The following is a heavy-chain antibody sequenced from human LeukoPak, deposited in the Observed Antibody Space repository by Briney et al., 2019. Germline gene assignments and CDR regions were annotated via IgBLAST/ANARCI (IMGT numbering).Heavy chain of an antibody. Sequence: SQTLSLTCAISGVSVSSNSAAWNWIRQSPSRGLEWLGRTNYRSKWYNDYAVSVKSRITINPDTSKNQFSLQLNSVTPEDTAVYYCARETYGDYYYYYGMDVWGKGTTVTVSS. CDR1: GVSVSSNSAA. CDR2: TNYRSKWYN. J-gene: IGHJ6*04. V-gene: IGHV6-1*01. D-gene: IGHD4-17*01. CDR3: ARETYGDYYYYYGMDV.